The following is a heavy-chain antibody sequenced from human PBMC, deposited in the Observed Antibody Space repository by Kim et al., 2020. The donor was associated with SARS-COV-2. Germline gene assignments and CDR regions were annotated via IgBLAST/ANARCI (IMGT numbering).Heavy chain of an antibody. J-gene: IGHJ5*02. D-gene: IGHD2-15*01. CDR1: GFTFSSYE. Sequence: GGSLRLSCAASGFTFSSYEMNWVRQAPGKGLEWVSYISSSGSTIYYADSVKGRFTISRDNAKNSLYLQMNSLRAEDTAVYYCARARLLNWFDPWGQGTLVTVSS. CDR2: ISSSGSTI. CDR3: ARARLLNWFDP. V-gene: IGHV3-48*03.